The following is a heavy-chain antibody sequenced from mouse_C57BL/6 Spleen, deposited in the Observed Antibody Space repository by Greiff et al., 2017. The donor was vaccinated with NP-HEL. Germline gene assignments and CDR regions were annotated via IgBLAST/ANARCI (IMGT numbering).Heavy chain of an antibody. CDR3: ARGSTNFDY. CDR1: GFTFTDYY. V-gene: IGHV7-3*01. D-gene: IGHD2-1*01. Sequence: EVQRVESGGGLVQPGGSLSLSCAASGFTFTDYYMSWVRQPPGKALEWLGFIRNKANGYTTEYSASVKGRFTISRDNSQSILSLQMNALRAEDSATYYCARGSTNFDYWGQGTTLTVSS. J-gene: IGHJ2*01. CDR2: IRNKANGYTT.